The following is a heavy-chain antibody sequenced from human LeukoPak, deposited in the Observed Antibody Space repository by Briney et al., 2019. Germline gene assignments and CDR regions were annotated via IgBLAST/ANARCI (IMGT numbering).Heavy chain of an antibody. CDR1: GFTFSSYE. V-gene: IGHV3-48*03. Sequence: GGSLRLSCAASGFTFSSYEMNWVRQAPGKGLEWVSYISSSGSTIYYADSVKGRFTISRDNSKNTLYLQMNSLRAEDTAVYYCAKETYGGTVTYNWFDPWGQGTLVTVSS. CDR3: AKETYGGTVTYNWFDP. J-gene: IGHJ5*02. D-gene: IGHD4-17*01. CDR2: ISSSGSTI.